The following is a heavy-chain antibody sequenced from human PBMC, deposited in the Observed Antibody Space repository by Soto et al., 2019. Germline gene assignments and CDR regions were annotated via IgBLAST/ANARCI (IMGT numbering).Heavy chain of an antibody. CDR1: GDSISSRSYY. J-gene: IGHJ6*02. Sequence: PSETLSLTCTVTGDSISSRSYYWGWIRQPPGKGLEWIGSIYYSGSTYNNPSLKSRVTISVDTSKNQFSLKLSSVTAADTAVYYCARGPELLWFGGRYYYYGMDVWGQGTTVTSP. D-gene: IGHD3-10*01. CDR3: ARGPELLWFGGRYYYYGMDV. CDR2: IYYSGST. V-gene: IGHV4-39*07.